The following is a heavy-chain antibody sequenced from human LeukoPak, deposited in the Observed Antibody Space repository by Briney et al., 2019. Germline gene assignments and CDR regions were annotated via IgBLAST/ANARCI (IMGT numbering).Heavy chain of an antibody. D-gene: IGHD1-26*01. V-gene: IGHV3-23*01. CDR1: GFTFSSYS. CDR2: ISYSGGST. CDR3: AKDVADSGRYWDKFDY. Sequence: QPGRSLRLSCAASGFTFSSYSMNWVRQAPGKGLECVSGISYSGGSTYYADSVKGRFTISRDNSKNTLFLQMNSLRAEDTAVYYCAKDVADSGRYWDKFDYWGLGTQVTVSS. J-gene: IGHJ4*02.